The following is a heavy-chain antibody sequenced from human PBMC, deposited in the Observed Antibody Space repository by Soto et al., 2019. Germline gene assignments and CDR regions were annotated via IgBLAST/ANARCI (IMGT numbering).Heavy chain of an antibody. CDR2: IGTLFDR. Sequence: GGSLRLSCVASGFNFETHDMHWVRQVTGKGLEWVASIGTLFDRFYPDSVKGRFTISRENAKTSVFLQMNKLRTGDTGIYYCARGRSNDFVSSPPPMFDPRGQGTLVTVSS. D-gene: IGHD1-1*01. CDR1: GFNFETHD. V-gene: IGHV3-13*01. J-gene: IGHJ5*02. CDR3: ARGRSNDFVSSPPPMFDP.